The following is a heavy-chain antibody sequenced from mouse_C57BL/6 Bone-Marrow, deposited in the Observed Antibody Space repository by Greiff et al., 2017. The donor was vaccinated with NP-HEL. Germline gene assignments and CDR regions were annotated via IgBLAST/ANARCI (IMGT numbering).Heavy chain of an antibody. CDR1: GYTFTSYW. Sequence: QVQLQQPGAELVMPGASVKLSCKASGYTFTSYWMHWVKQRPGQGLEWIGEIDPSDSYTNYNQKFKGKSTLTVDKSSSTAYMQLSSLTSEDSAVYYCARGDCAWFAYWGRGTLITVSA. J-gene: IGHJ3*01. CDR2: IDPSDSYT. V-gene: IGHV1-69*01. CDR3: ARGDCAWFAY.